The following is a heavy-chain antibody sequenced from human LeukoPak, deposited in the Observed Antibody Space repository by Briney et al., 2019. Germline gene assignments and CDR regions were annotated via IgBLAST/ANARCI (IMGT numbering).Heavy chain of an antibody. D-gene: IGHD2-15*01. J-gene: IGHJ4*02. CDR2: IWYDGSNK. V-gene: IGHV3-33*01. Sequence: PGGSLRLSCAASGFTFSSHGMHWVRQAPGKGLEWVAVIWYDGSNKYYADSVKGRFTISRDNSKNTLYLQMNSLRAEDTAVYYCVRDSVAATHLDHWGQGTLVTVS. CDR3: VRDSVAATHLDH. CDR1: GFTFSSHG.